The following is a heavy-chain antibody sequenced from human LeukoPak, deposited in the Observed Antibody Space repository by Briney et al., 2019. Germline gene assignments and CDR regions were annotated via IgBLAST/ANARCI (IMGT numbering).Heavy chain of an antibody. CDR3: AKSHVWGSYRPLSAFDI. Sequence: PGRSLRLSCAASGFTFRSYGMHWVRQAPGKGLEWVAVISYDGSNKYYADSVKGRFTISRDNSKNTLYLQMNSLKPEDTAVYYCAKSHVWGSYRPLSAFDIWGQGTLVTVSS. CDR2: ISYDGSNK. CDR1: GFTFRSYG. J-gene: IGHJ3*02. D-gene: IGHD3-16*02. V-gene: IGHV3-30*18.